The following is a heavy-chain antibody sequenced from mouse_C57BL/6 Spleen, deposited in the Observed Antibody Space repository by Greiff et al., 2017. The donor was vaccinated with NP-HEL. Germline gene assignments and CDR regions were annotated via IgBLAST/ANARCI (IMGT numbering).Heavy chain of an antibody. D-gene: IGHD1-1*01. CDR2: IYPGDGDT. CDR3: AREEYYGSSYGYFDV. Sequence: VQLQQSGPELVKPGASVKISCKASGYAFSSSWMNWVKQRPGKGLEWIGRIYPGDGDTNYNGKFKGKATLTADKSSSTAYMQLSSLTSEDSAVYFCAREEYYGSSYGYFDVWGTGTTVTVSS. V-gene: IGHV1-82*01. J-gene: IGHJ1*03. CDR1: GYAFSSSW.